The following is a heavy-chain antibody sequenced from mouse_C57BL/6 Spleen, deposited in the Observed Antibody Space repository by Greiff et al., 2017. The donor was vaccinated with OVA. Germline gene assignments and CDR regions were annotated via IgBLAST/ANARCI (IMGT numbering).Heavy chain of an antibody. J-gene: IGHJ3*01. CDR2: INPSSGYT. CDR1: GYTFTSYT. V-gene: IGHV1-4*01. CDR3: ASPRGSSPWFAY. Sequence: QVQLQQSGAELARPGASVKMSCKASGYTFTSYTMHWVKQRPGQGLEWIGYINPSSGYTKYNQKFKDKATLTADKSSSTAYMQLSSLTSEDSAVYYCASPRGSSPWFAYWGQGTLVTVSA. D-gene: IGHD1-1*01.